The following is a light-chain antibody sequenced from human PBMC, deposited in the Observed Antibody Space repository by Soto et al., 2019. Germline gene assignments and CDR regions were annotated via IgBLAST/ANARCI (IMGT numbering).Light chain of an antibody. J-gene: IGKJ1*01. CDR2: DAS. V-gene: IGKV1-5*01. CDR1: QSISSW. CDR3: QQYNSYLWT. Sequence: DIQMTQSPSTLSASVGDRVTITCRASQSISSWLAWYQQKPGKAPKFXIYDASSLESGVPSRFSGSGSGTEFTLTISSLQPDDFETYYCQQYNSYLWTFGQGTKVDIK.